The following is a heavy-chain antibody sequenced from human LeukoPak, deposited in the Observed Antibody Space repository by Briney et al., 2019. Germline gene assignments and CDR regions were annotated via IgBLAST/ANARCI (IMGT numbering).Heavy chain of an antibody. CDR1: GFTFSSYG. CDR3: AKLNTAGMDYFDY. CDR2: IRYDGSNK. Sequence: GGSLRLSCAASGFTFSSYGMHWVRQAPGKGLEWVAFIRYDGSNKYYADSVKGRFTISRDNSKNTLYLQMNSLRAEDTAVYYCAKLNTAGMDYFDYWGQGTLVTVSS. D-gene: IGHD1-14*01. V-gene: IGHV3-30*02. J-gene: IGHJ4*02.